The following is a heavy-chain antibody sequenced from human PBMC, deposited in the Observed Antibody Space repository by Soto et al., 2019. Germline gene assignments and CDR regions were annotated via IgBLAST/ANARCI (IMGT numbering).Heavy chain of an antibody. J-gene: IGHJ6*02. CDR1: GGSISSSSYY. CDR2: IYYSGST. Sequence: QLQLQESGPGLVKPSETLSLTCTVSGGSISSSSYYWGWIRQPPGKGLEWMGSIYYSGSTYYNPSHKSRVTISVDTSKHQCSLKLSSVTAADTAVYYCASQQLVHYYHGMDVWGQGTTVTVSS. CDR3: ASQQLVHYYHGMDV. D-gene: IGHD6-13*01. V-gene: IGHV4-39*01.